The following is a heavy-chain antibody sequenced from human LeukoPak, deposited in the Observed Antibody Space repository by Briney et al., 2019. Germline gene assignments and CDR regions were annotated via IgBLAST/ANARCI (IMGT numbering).Heavy chain of an antibody. J-gene: IGHJ4*02. V-gene: IGHV3-53*01. Sequence: GSLRLSCAASGFTVSSNYMSWVRQAPGKGLEWVSVIYSGGSTYYADSVKGRFTISRDNSKNTLYLQMNSLRAEDTAVYYCARGGDGYGHYFDYWGQGTLVTVSS. CDR2: IYSGGST. CDR3: ARGGDGYGHYFDY. CDR1: GFTVSSNY. D-gene: IGHD5-24*01.